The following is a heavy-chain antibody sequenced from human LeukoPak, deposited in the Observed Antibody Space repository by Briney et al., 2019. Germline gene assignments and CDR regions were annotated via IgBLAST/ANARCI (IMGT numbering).Heavy chain of an antibody. CDR3: ANTYCSGGSCYWAFDY. Sequence: GGSLRLSCAASGFTFSSYSMNWVRQAPGKGLEWVSSISSSSGYIYYADSMKGRFTISRDNAKNSLYLQMNSLRAEDTAVYYCANTYCSGGSCYWAFDYWGQGTLVTVSS. J-gene: IGHJ4*02. D-gene: IGHD2-15*01. CDR1: GFTFSSYS. V-gene: IGHV3-21*01. CDR2: ISSSSGYI.